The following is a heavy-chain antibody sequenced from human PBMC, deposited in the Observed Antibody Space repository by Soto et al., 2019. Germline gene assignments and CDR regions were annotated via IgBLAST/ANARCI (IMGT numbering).Heavy chain of an antibody. Sequence: EVQLVESGGGLVQHGGSLRLSCAVSGFTFSNYWMHWVRQAPGKGLVWVSTISPDGTIPDYTDSVKGRLAISRDNAKSTLFLQSNSLRPEDTAVYYCARFGGDAFEIGGQGTMVTVSS. J-gene: IGHJ3*02. CDR1: GFTFSNYW. CDR2: ISPDGTIP. V-gene: IGHV3-74*01. CDR3: ARFGGDAFEI. D-gene: IGHD3-16*01.